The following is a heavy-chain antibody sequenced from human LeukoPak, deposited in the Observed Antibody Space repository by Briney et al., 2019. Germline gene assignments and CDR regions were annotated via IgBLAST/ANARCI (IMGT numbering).Heavy chain of an antibody. CDR3: ARSSGLRWFDP. CDR1: GGSISSYY. CDR2: IYTSGST. D-gene: IGHD3-10*01. J-gene: IGHJ5*02. Sequence: SETLSLTCTVSGGSISSYYWSWIRQPAGKGLDWIGRIYTSGSTNYNPSLKSRVTMSVDTSKNQFSLKLSSVTAADTAVYYCARSSGLRWFDPWGQGTLVTVSS. V-gene: IGHV4-4*07.